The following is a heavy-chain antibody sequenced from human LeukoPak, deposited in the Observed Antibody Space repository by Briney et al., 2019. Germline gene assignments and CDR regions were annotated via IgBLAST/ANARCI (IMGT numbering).Heavy chain of an antibody. D-gene: IGHD4-17*01. V-gene: IGHV4-59*01. Sequence: SETLSLTCTVSGGSISSYYWSWIRQPPGKGLEWIGYIYYSGSTNYNPSLKSRVTISADTSKNQFSLKLSSVTAADTAVYYCARGGYGWYFDLWGRGTLVTVSS. CDR1: GGSISSYY. CDR3: ARGGYGWYFDL. J-gene: IGHJ2*01. CDR2: IYYSGST.